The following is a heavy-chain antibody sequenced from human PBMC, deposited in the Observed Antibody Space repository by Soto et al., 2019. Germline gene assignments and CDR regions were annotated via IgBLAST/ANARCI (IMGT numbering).Heavy chain of an antibody. CDR1: GFTFSSYG. CDR3: AKGQSGSYSGMDV. J-gene: IGHJ6*02. D-gene: IGHD1-26*01. CDR2: ISYDGSNK. V-gene: IGHV3-30*18. Sequence: GGSLRRSCAASGFTFSSYGMHWVRQAPGKGLEWVAVISYDGSNKYYADSVKGRFTISRDNSKNTLYLQMNSLRAEDTAVYYCAKGQSGSYSGMDVWGQATRVTVSS.